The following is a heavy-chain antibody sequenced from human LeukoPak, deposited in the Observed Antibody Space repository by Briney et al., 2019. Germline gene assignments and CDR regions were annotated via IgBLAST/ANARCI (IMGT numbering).Heavy chain of an antibody. V-gene: IGHV3-74*01. CDR3: ARVGYSYGTFDD. CDR2: INSDGSDT. CDR1: GFTFNW. Sequence: GGSLRLSCAASGFTFNWMYWVRQAPGKGLVWVSGINSDGSDTRYADSVKGRFTISRDIAKNTLYLQMNSLRAEDTAVYYCARVGYSYGTFDDWGQGTLVTVSS. D-gene: IGHD5-18*01. J-gene: IGHJ4*02.